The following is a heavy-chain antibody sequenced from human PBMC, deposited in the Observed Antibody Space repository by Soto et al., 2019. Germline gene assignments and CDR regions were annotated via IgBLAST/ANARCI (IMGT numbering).Heavy chain of an antibody. CDR3: AKDDCSGGSCYAADY. Sequence: EVQLLESGGGLVQPGGSLRLSCAASGFTFSSYAMSWVRQAPGKGLEWVSAISGSGCSTYYADSVKGRFTISRDNSKNTLYLQMNSLRAEDTAVYYCAKDDCSGGSCYAADYWGQGTLVTVSS. CDR1: GFTFSSYA. D-gene: IGHD2-15*01. J-gene: IGHJ4*02. CDR2: ISGSGCST. V-gene: IGHV3-23*01.